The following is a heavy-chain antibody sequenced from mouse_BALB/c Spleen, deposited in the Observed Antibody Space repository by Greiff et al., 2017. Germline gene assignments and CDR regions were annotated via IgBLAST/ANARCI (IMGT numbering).Heavy chain of an antibody. CDR2: ISNGGGST. Sequence: EVMLVESGGGLVQPGGSLKLSCAASGFTFSSYTMSWVRQTPEKRLEWVAYISNGGGSTYYPDTVKGRFTISRDNAKNTLYLQMSSRKSEDTAMYYCARHGNLYYYAMDYWGQGTSVTVSS. D-gene: IGHD2-1*01. CDR1: GFTFSSYT. V-gene: IGHV5-12-2*01. J-gene: IGHJ4*01. CDR3: ARHGNLYYYAMDY.